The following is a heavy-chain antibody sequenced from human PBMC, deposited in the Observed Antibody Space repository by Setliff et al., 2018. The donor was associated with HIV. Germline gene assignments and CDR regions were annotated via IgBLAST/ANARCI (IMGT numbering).Heavy chain of an antibody. J-gene: IGHJ5*01. V-gene: IGHV4-34*01. D-gene: IGHD1-1*01. CDR2: IDHGGSP. Sequence: SETLSLTCAVYGRSLSIYFWTWIRQSPGKGLEWIGEIDHGGSPTYNPSFKSRVSISLDTANKQFSLTLNSLTAADSALYFCAGGFPKYNFRLFDSWGQGTLVTAPQ. CDR3: AGGFPKYNFRLFDS. CDR1: GRSLSIYF.